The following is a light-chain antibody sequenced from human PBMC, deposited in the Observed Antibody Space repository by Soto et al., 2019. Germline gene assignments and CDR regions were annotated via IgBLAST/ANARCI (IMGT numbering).Light chain of an antibody. V-gene: IGKV1-6*01. CDR3: LQDYNYPRT. Sequence: IQMTQSPPSLSAFVGDRVTIICRAGQDIRKELGWYQQKPGKAPKLLIYSASTLQSGVPSRFSGSGSGTHFTLTITSLQPEDFATYFCLQDYNYPRTFGQGTKVEI. J-gene: IGKJ1*01. CDR1: QDIRKE. CDR2: SAS.